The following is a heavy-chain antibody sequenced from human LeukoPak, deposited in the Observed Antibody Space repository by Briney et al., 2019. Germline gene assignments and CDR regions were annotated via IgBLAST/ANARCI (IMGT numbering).Heavy chain of an antibody. CDR1: GFVVSSNY. V-gene: IGHV3-53*01. D-gene: IGHD6-19*01. Sequence: GGSLRLSCAASGFVVSSNYMSWVRQAPGKGLEWVSVISSGGNTYYADSVKGRFTISRDNSKNTLYLQMNSLRAEDTAVYYCAKGGSGWYFVGYWGQGTLVTVSS. J-gene: IGHJ4*02. CDR2: ISSGGNT. CDR3: AKGGSGWYFVGY.